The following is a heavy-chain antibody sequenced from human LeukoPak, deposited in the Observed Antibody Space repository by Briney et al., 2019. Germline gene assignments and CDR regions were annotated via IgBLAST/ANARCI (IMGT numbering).Heavy chain of an antibody. J-gene: IGHJ3*02. D-gene: IGHD3-3*01. V-gene: IGHV5-51*01. CDR2: IYPGDSDT. CDR1: GYSFTSYW. Sequence: GESLKISCKGSGYSFTSYWIGWVRQMPGKGLEWMGIIYPGDSDTRYSPSFQGQVTISADKSISTAYLQWSSLKASDTAMYYCARFRTYYDFWSGYSPPETDDAFDIWGQGTMVTVSS. CDR3: ARFRTYYDFWSGYSPPETDDAFDI.